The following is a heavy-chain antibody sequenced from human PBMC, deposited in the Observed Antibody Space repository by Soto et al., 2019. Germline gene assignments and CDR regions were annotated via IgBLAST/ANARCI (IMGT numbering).Heavy chain of an antibody. Sequence: AGGSLRLSCAASGFTFSSYAMSWVRQAPGKGLEWVSAISGSGGSTYYADSVKGRFTTSRDNSKNTLYLQMNSLRAEDTAVYYCAKSSYFWSGYYPHAPYYFDYWGQGTLVTVSS. CDR1: GFTFSSYA. J-gene: IGHJ4*02. CDR3: AKSSYFWSGYYPHAPYYFDY. V-gene: IGHV3-23*01. CDR2: ISGSGGST. D-gene: IGHD3-3*01.